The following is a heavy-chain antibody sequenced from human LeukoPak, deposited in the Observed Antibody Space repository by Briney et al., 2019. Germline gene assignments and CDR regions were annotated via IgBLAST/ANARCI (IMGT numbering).Heavy chain of an antibody. CDR3: ARGAWFDP. V-gene: IGHV4-39*07. Sequence: SETLSLTCTVSGGSISSSSYYWGWIRQPPGKGLEWIGNIYFRGNTYYNPSLESRVTISIDTSKNQFSLKLSSVTAADTAVYYCARGAWFDPWGQGTLVTVSS. CDR1: GGSISSSSYY. J-gene: IGHJ5*02. CDR2: IYFRGNT.